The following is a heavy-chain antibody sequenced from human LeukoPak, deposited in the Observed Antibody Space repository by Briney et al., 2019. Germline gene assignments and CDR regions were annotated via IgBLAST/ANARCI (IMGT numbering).Heavy chain of an antibody. Sequence: PAETLSLTCTVSGGSISSTNSYWGWIRQPPEKGLEWIGNIDSSGTSHYSPVLKSRVTISLDTSKSHFSPRLTSVTAADTAVYYCARLIDYGGFYFYYYMDVWGKGTSVTVSS. CDR3: ARLIDYGGFYFYYYMDV. V-gene: IGHV4-39*02. D-gene: IGHD4/OR15-4a*01. CDR2: IDSSGTS. J-gene: IGHJ6*03. CDR1: GGSISSTNSY.